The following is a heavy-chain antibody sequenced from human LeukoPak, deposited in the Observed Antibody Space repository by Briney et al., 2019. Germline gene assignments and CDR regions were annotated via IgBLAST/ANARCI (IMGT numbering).Heavy chain of an antibody. CDR1: GFTFSTSG. Sequence: PGGSLRLSCAASGFTFSTSGIHWVRQAPGKGLEWVAFIRYDGSNKFYADSVKGRFTISRDNSKNTLWLQMNSLRAEDTAVYYCAKGHRSSTSLPTDWGQGTLVTVSS. V-gene: IGHV3-30*02. J-gene: IGHJ4*02. CDR3: AKGHRSSTSLPTD. D-gene: IGHD2-2*01. CDR2: IRYDGSNK.